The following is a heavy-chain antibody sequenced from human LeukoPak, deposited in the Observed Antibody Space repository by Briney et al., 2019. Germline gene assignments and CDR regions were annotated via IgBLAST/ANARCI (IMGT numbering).Heavy chain of an antibody. D-gene: IGHD3-10*01. Sequence: PGGSLRLSCAASGFTFSSYAMHWVRQAPGKGPEWVAVISYDGSNKYYADSVKGRFTISRDNSKNTLYLQMNSLRAEDTAVYYCARFRGSGSLDYWGQGTLVTVSS. CDR1: GFTFSSYA. J-gene: IGHJ4*02. CDR2: ISYDGSNK. V-gene: IGHV3-30-3*01. CDR3: ARFRGSGSLDY.